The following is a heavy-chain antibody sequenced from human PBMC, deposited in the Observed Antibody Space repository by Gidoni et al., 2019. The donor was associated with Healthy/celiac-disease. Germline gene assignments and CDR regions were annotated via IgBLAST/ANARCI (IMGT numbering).Heavy chain of an antibody. CDR2: IYHSGST. CDR3: ARDVRGVVPAAHFDY. D-gene: IGHD2-2*01. CDR1: GGSISRGGYS. V-gene: IGHV4-30-2*01. J-gene: IGHJ4*02. Sequence: QLQLQESGSGLVKPSQTLSLTCAVSGGSISRGGYSWSWIRQPPGKGLEWIGYIYHSGSTYYNPSLKSRVTISVDRSKNQFSLKLSSVTAADTAVYYCARDVRGVVPAAHFDYWGQGTLVTVSS.